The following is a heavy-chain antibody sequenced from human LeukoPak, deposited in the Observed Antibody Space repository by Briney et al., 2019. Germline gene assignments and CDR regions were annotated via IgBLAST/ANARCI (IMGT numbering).Heavy chain of an antibody. CDR2: FSSSGSTK. CDR1: GFTFSSYA. J-gene: IGHJ4*02. V-gene: IGHV3-48*03. D-gene: IGHD1-26*01. CDR3: ASEPPSSGSYYPYYFDY. Sequence: GGSLRLSCAASGFTFSSYAMHWVRKAPGKGLEWVSYFSSSGSTKYYADSVKGRFTISRDNAKNSLYLQMNSLRAEDTAVYYCASEPPSSGSYYPYYFDYWGQGTLVTVSS.